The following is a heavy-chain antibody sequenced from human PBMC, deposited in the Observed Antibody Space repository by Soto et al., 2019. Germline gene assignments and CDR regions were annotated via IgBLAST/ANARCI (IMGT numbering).Heavy chain of an antibody. CDR1: GYTFTSYY. CDR3: ARWAIATTGMDHYGMDV. J-gene: IGHJ6*02. D-gene: IGHD6-13*01. CDR2: INPSGEYT. Sequence: QVRLVQSGAEVKKPGASMKVSCKASGYTFTSYYLHWVRQAPGQGLEWMGIINPSGEYTNYAQNFQGRGTMTSDTDTSTVHMELSSLRSEDTAVYYCARWAIATTGMDHYGMDVWGQGTTVTVSS. V-gene: IGHV1-46*01.